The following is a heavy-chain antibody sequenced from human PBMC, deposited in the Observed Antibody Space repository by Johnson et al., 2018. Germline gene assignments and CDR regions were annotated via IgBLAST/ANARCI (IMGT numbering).Heavy chain of an antibody. CDR2: MWYDGINK. D-gene: IGHD2/OR15-2a*01. V-gene: IGHV3-33*01. CDR3: SGVSHFYALDV. CDR1: GFTLSSYG. Sequence: QVQLVQSGGGVVQPGRSLRLSCAASGFTLSSYGMHWVRQAPGKGLEWVAVMWYDGINKYYADSVKGRFTVSRDNSKNTLFLQLNSLRAGDTAVYYCSGVSHFYALDVWGQGTTVTVSS. J-gene: IGHJ6*02.